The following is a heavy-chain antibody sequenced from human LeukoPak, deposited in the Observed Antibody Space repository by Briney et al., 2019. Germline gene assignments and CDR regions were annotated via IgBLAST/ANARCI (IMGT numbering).Heavy chain of an antibody. Sequence: ASVKVSCKASGYTFTSYYMHWVRQAPGQGLEWMGIINPSGGSTSYAQKFQGRVTMTRDTSTSTVYMEPSSLRSEDTAVYYCARVGLRGYSYGYDDYWGQGTLVTVSS. CDR3: ARVGLRGYSYGYDDY. J-gene: IGHJ4*02. V-gene: IGHV1-46*01. CDR2: INPSGGST. D-gene: IGHD5-18*01. CDR1: GYTFTSYY.